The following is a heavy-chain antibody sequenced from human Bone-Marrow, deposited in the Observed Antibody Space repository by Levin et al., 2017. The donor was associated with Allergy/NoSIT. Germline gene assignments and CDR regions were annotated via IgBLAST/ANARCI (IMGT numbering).Heavy chain of an antibody. CDR3: ARSSRSYSDLLDYYMDV. V-gene: IGHV1-2*02. CDR1: GYTFVGYY. CDR2: INPASGAT. Sequence: ASVKVSCRASGYTFVGYYVHWVRQAPGQGLEWVGRINPASGATTFAQKFQGRVTMTRDTSISTAYMEVSRLTSDDTAVYFCARSSRSYSDLLDYYMDVWGKGTTVSFSS. D-gene: IGHD2-21*01. J-gene: IGHJ6*03.